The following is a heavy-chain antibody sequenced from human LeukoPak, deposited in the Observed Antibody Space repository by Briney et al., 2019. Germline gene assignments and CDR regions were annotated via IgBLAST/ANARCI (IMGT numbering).Heavy chain of an antibody. Sequence: GGSLRLSCAASGFTFSSYSMNWVRQAPGKGLEWVSYISSSSSTIYYADSVKGRFTISRDNAKNSLYLQMNSLRAEDTAVYYCARDPQWLVPGWFDPWGQGTLVSVSS. J-gene: IGHJ5*02. CDR3: ARDPQWLVPGWFDP. CDR2: ISSSSSTI. CDR1: GFTFSSYS. V-gene: IGHV3-48*01. D-gene: IGHD6-19*01.